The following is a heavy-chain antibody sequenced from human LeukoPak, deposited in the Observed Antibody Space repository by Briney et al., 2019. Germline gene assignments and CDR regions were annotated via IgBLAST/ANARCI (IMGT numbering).Heavy chain of an antibody. J-gene: IGHJ1*01. Sequence: GGSLRLSCAASGFTFSNNWMTWVRQAPGKGLEWVASVKKDESEKYYVDSVKGRFTISGDNAKNSLYLQMNSLRAEDTAVYYCATYSSSNAREFQYWGQGTLVTVSS. CDR2: VKKDESEK. V-gene: IGHV3-7*01. D-gene: IGHD2-2*01. CDR3: ATYSSSNAREFQY. CDR1: GFTFSNNW.